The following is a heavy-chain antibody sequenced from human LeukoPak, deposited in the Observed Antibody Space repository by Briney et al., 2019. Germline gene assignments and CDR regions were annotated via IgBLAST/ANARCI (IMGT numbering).Heavy chain of an antibody. J-gene: IGHJ4*02. D-gene: IGHD3-22*01. CDR2: ISGSGGST. Sequence: GGSLRFSCAASGFTFSSYAMSWVRQAPGKGLEWVSAISGSGGSTYYADSVKGRFTISRDNSKNTLYLQMNSLRAEDTAVYYCAKDRSHYYDSSGGFDYWGQGTLVTVSS. CDR3: AKDRSHYYDSSGGFDY. CDR1: GFTFSSYA. V-gene: IGHV3-23*01.